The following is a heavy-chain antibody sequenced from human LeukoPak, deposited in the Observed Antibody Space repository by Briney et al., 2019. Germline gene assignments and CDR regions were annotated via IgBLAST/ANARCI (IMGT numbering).Heavy chain of an antibody. D-gene: IGHD3-22*01. Sequence: PGGSLRLSCAASGFTFSNAWMSWVRQAPGKGLEWVGRIKSKTDGGTTDYAAPVKGRFTISRDDSKNTLYLQMNSLKTEDTAVYYCTTAVGYYDSSGYYKWFDPWGQGTLVTVSS. CDR3: TTAVGYYDSSGYYKWFDP. J-gene: IGHJ5*02. V-gene: IGHV3-15*01. CDR2: IKSKTDGGTT. CDR1: GFTFSNAW.